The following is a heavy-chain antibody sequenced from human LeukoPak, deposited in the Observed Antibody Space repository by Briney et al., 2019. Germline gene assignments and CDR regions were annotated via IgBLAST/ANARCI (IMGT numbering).Heavy chain of an antibody. J-gene: IGHJ4*02. Sequence: PSETLSLTCTVSGGSISSSSYYWGWIRQPPGKGLEWIGSIYYSGSTYYNPSLKSRVTISVDTSKNQFSLKLSSVTAADTAVYYCARDLVLMVYARGYYYGSGSSYFDYWGQGTLVTVSS. CDR3: ARDLVLMVYARGYYYGSGSSYFDY. CDR1: GGSISSSSYY. CDR2: IYYSGST. V-gene: IGHV4-39*07. D-gene: IGHD3-10*01.